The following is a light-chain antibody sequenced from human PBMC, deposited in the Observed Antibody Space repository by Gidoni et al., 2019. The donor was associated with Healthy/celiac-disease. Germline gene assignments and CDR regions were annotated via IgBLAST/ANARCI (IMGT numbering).Light chain of an antibody. CDR3: QQYYSYPELT. J-gene: IGKJ4*01. CDR2: AAS. Sequence: AIRMTHSPSSFSASTGDRVTITCRASQGISSYLAWYQQKPGKAPKLLIYAASTLQSGVPSRFSGSGSGTDFTLTISCLQSEDFATYYCQQYYSYPELTFGGGTKVEIK. CDR1: QGISSY. V-gene: IGKV1-8*01.